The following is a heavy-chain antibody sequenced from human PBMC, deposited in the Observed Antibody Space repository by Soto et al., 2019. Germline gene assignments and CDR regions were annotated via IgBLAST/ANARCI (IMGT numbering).Heavy chain of an antibody. V-gene: IGHV3-30*03. CDR2: ISRDGGTK. D-gene: IGHD2-8*02. Sequence: QVQLVESGGGVVQPGRSLRLSCAVSGFTVSTYGMHWVRQAPGKGLEWVAVISRDGGTKYYADSVKGRVTISRDNSRNTLFLEMNSLRGEDMAVYYCTGEVASGYWGQGTLVTVSS. CDR1: GFTVSTYG. J-gene: IGHJ4*02. CDR3: TGEVASGY.